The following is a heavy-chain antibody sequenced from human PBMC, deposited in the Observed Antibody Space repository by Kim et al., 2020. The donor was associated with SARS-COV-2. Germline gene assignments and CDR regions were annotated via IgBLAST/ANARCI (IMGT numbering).Heavy chain of an antibody. CDR2: IKQDGSEK. Sequence: GGSLRLSCAASRFIFSSYWMNWVRQAPGKGPEWVANIKQDGSEKYYLDSVKGRFAISRDNAKNSLYLQMNSLGVDDTAVYYCARGHVLGATPFGYWGQGTLVTVSS. V-gene: IGHV3-7*01. J-gene: IGHJ4*02. CDR3: ARGHVLGATPFGY. D-gene: IGHD1-26*01. CDR1: RFIFSSYW.